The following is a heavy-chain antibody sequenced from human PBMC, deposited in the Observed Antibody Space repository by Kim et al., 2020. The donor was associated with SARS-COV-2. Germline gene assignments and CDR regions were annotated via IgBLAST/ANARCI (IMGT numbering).Heavy chain of an antibody. CDR1: GFTFSSYG. V-gene: IGHV3-33*01. CDR2: IWYDGSNK. J-gene: IGHJ3*02. D-gene: IGHD6-19*01. CDR3: AREGYTSGWPDDAFDI. Sequence: GGSLRLSCAASGFTFSSYGMHWVRQAPGKGLEWVAVIWYDGSNKYYADSVKGRFTISRDNSKDTLYLQMNSLRVEDTAVYYCAREGYTSGWPDDAFDIWG.